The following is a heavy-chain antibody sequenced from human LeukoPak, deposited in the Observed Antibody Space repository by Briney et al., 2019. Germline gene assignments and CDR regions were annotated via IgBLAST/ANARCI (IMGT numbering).Heavy chain of an antibody. CDR3: AKVLYGSGSYLPLDY. V-gene: IGHV3-30*02. CDR1: GFMFSSYG. CDR2: IRYDGSNK. J-gene: IGHJ4*02. Sequence: GGSLRLSCAASGFMFSSYGMHWVRQAPGKGLEGVSFIRYDGSNKYYPDSVKGRITISRDNSKNTLYLQMNSLRAEDTAVYYCAKVLYGSGSYLPLDYWGQGTLVTVSS. D-gene: IGHD3-10*01.